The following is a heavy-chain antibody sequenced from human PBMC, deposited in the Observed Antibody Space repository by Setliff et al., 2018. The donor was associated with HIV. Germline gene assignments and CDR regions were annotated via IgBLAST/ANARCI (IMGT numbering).Heavy chain of an antibody. CDR2: IQYGDIS. CDR1: GGSISNYY. Sequence: SETLSLTCTVAGGSISNYYWTWIRQPPGKGPEWIASIQYGDISHYNPSLQSRVTISVDTSTKKFSLYLSSVNETDTAVYYCARSGYTSGFYWVFGAFGVWGQGKMVTVSS. D-gene: IGHD3-22*01. V-gene: IGHV4-59*01. J-gene: IGHJ3*01. CDR3: ARSGYTSGFYWVFGAFGV.